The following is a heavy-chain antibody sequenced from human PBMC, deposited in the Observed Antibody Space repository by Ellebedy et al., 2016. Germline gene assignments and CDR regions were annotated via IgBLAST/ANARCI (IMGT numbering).Heavy chain of an antibody. CDR2: IYYSGST. CDR3: ARPPSVLRFLEWVEDAFDI. Sequence: SETLSLTXTVSGGSISSSSYYWGWIRQPPGKGLEWIGSIYYSGSTYYNPSLKSRVTISVDTSKNQFSLKLSSVTAADTAVYYCARPPSVLRFLEWVEDAFDIWGQGTMVTVSS. V-gene: IGHV4-39*01. D-gene: IGHD3-3*01. J-gene: IGHJ3*02. CDR1: GGSISSSSYY.